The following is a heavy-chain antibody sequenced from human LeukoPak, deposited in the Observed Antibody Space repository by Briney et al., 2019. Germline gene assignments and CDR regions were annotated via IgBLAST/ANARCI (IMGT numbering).Heavy chain of an antibody. CDR3: AKDRAGRFNTFIDY. Sequence: RSLRLSCVASGLTPSSYGTHWVRPAPGKGLEGVAFIRYVGTNKYYADSVKGRFSISRDNSKNTLYLQMNSLRAEDTAVYYCAKDRAGRFNTFIDYWGQGTLVIVSS. CDR1: GLTPSSYG. CDR2: IRYVGTNK. J-gene: IGHJ4*02. D-gene: IGHD2/OR15-2a*01. V-gene: IGHV3-30*02.